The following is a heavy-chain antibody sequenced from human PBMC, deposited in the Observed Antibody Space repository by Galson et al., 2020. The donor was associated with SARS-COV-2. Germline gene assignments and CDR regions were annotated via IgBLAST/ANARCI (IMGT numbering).Heavy chain of an antibody. D-gene: IGHD1-26*01. J-gene: IGHJ6*02. V-gene: IGHV4-61*02. CDR1: GGSVNSSSDY. CDR2: VYISGRT. Sequence: SETLSLTYTVSGGSVNSSSDYWSWIRQPAGKGLEWIGRVYISGRTNYNPSLKSRVSISVDTSKNQLSLKLSSVTAADTAVYYCARETGAVGYYYYYYGMDVWGQGTTVTVSS. CDR3: ARETGAVGYYYYYYGMDV.